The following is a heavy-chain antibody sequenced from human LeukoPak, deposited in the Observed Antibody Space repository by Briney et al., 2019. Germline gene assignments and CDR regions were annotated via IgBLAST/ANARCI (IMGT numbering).Heavy chain of an antibody. Sequence: ASVKVSCKASGYTFTSCGISWVRQAPGQGLEWMGWISAYNGSTNYAQKLQGRVTMTTDTSTSTAYMELRSLRSDDTAVYYCAGATTAYYYYGMDVWGQGTTVTVSS. V-gene: IGHV1-18*01. CDR1: GYTFTSCG. CDR3: AGATTAYYYYGMDV. J-gene: IGHJ6*02. D-gene: IGHD1-26*01. CDR2: ISAYNGST.